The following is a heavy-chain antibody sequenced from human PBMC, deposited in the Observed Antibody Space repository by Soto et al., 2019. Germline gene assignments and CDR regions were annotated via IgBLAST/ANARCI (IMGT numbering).Heavy chain of an antibody. J-gene: IGHJ4*02. CDR3: ARDLRSCSGGSCYSDYFDY. CDR1: GGSISSYY. D-gene: IGHD2-15*01. CDR2: IYYSGST. V-gene: IGHV4-59*12. Sequence: SETLSLTCTVSGGSISSYYWSWIRQPPGKGLEWIGYIYYSGSTNYNPSLKSRVTISVDTSKNQFSLKLSSVTAADTAVYYCARDLRSCSGGSCYSDYFDYWGQGTLVTVSS.